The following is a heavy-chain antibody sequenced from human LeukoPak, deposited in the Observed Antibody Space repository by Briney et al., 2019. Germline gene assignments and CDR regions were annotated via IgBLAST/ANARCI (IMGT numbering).Heavy chain of an antibody. CDR1: GGSFSGYY. Sequence: KPSETLSLTCAIYGGSFSGYYWSWIRQPPGKGLEWIGSIYYSGSTYYNPSLKSRVTISVDTSKNQFSLKLSSVTAADTAVYYCARHVRGAYCSGGSCFNWFDPWGQGTLVTVSS. D-gene: IGHD2-15*01. J-gene: IGHJ5*02. CDR3: ARHVRGAYCSGGSCFNWFDP. CDR2: IYYSGST. V-gene: IGHV4-34*01.